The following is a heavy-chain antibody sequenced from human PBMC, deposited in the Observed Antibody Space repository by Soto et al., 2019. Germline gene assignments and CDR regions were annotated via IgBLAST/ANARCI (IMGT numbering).Heavy chain of an antibody. CDR1: GFSLSTSGMS. CDR3: ARIPQLTTMTPNYFDS. J-gene: IGHJ4*02. V-gene: IGHV2-70*01. Sequence: SGPTLVNPTQTLTLTCTFSGFSLSTSGMSVSWIRQPPGKALEWLALIAYDDDKYYSTSLKTRLTISKDTSKNQVVLTMTNMDPVDTATYYCARIPQLTTMTPNYFDSWGQGTLVTVS. CDR2: IAYDDDK. D-gene: IGHD4-17*01.